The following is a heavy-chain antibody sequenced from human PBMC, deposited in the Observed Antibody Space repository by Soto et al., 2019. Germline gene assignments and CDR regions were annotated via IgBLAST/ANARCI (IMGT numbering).Heavy chain of an antibody. D-gene: IGHD2-2*01. CDR1: GGTFSRYA. V-gene: IGHV1-69*12. Sequence: QVQLVQSGAEVKKPGSSVKVSCKASGGTFSRYAISWVRQAPGQGLEWMGGIIPIFGTANYAQKFQGRVTITADESTSTAYMELSSLRSEDTAVYYCARDLGLCISTSCYPMDVWGQGTTVTVSS. CDR2: IIPIFGTA. CDR3: ARDLGLCISTSCYPMDV. J-gene: IGHJ6*02.